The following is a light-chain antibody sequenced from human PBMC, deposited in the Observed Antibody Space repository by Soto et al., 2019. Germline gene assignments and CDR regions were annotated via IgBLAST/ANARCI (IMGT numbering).Light chain of an antibody. CDR2: AAS. Sequence: DIQVTQSPSTLSASVGDRVTITFRASQSISSWLAWYQQKPGKAPKLLIYAASSLQSGVPSRFSASGSGTDFTLTISSLQPEDFATYYCQQSYITPPLTFGGGTKVDIK. V-gene: IGKV1-39*01. CDR1: QSISSW. CDR3: QQSYITPPLT. J-gene: IGKJ4*01.